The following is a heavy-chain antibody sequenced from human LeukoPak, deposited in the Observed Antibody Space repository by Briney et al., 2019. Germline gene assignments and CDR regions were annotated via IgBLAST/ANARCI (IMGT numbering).Heavy chain of an antibody. CDR1: GFTFSSYA. J-gene: IGHJ5*02. D-gene: IGHD2-15*01. CDR3: AREARRYCSGGSCRNWFDP. V-gene: IGHV3-30-3*01. Sequence: GRSLRLSCAASGFTFSSYAMHWVRQAPGKGLEWVAVISYDGSNKYYADSVKGRFTISRDNSKNTLYLQMNSLRAEDTAVYYCAREARRYCSGGSCRNWFDPWGQGTLATASS. CDR2: ISYDGSNK.